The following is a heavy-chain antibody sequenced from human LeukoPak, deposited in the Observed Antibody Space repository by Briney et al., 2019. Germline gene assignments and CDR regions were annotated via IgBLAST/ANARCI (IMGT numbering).Heavy chain of an antibody. D-gene: IGHD3-9*01. CDR3: ARAYRLVTASNNWFDP. CDR1: GGTFNRNA. V-gene: IGHV1-69*13. CDR2: IIPIFGTA. Sequence: GASVKVSCKASGGTFNRNAINWLRQAPGQGLEWMGGIIPIFGTANYAQKFQGRVTITADESTSTAYMELSSLRSEDTAVYYCARAYRLVTASNNWFDPWGQGTLVTVSS. J-gene: IGHJ5*02.